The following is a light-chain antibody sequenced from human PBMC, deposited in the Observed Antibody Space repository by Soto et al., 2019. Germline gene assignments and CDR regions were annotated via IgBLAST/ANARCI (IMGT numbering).Light chain of an antibody. V-gene: IGKV3-15*01. CDR1: QSVNNY. J-gene: IGKJ5*01. CDR3: QQCNDWPLFT. CDR2: GAS. Sequence: ETVMTQSPATLSVSPGERVTLSCRASQSVNNYLAWYQQKPGQAPMLLVYGASTRATGVPARFSGSGSGTDFNLTISSLQSEDFALYFCQQCNDWPLFTFGQGTRLEIK.